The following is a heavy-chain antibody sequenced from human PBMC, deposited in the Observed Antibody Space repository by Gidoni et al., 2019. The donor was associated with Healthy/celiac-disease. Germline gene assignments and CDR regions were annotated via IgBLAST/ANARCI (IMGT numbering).Heavy chain of an antibody. V-gene: IGHV4-34*01. D-gene: IGHD2-8*02. CDR2: INHSGST. Sequence: QVQLQQWGAGLLKPSETLSLTCAVYGGSFSGYYWSWIRQPPGKGLEWIGEINHSGSTNYNPSLKSRVTISVDTSKNQFSLKLSSVTAADTAVYYCARWLVVYAIRGGRGMDVWGQGTTVTVSS. CDR3: ARWLVVYAIRGGRGMDV. J-gene: IGHJ6*02. CDR1: GGSFSGYY.